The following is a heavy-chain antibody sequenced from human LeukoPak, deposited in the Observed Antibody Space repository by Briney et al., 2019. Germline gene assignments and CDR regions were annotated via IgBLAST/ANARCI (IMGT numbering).Heavy chain of an antibody. CDR2: IYPGDSDT. Sequence: GEFLKISCKGSGYRFTSYWIGWVRQMPGKGLEWMGIIYPGDSDTRYSPSFQGQVTISADKSIRTAYLQWSSLKASDTAMYYCARQKDYVIYAFDIWGQGTMVTVSS. CDR1: GYRFTSYW. CDR3: ARQKDYVIYAFDI. D-gene: IGHD3-9*01. V-gene: IGHV5-51*01. J-gene: IGHJ3*02.